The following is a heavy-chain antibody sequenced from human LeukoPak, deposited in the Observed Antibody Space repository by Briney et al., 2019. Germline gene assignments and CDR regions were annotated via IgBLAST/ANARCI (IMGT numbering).Heavy chain of an antibody. D-gene: IGHD1-26*01. CDR1: GFNLGAYR. CDR2: INQDGSEK. J-gene: IGHJ5*02. V-gene: IGHV3-7*01. CDR3: ARENLGSSYNWLDP. Sequence: GGSLRLSRAASGFNLGAYRMSWVRQAPGKGLEWVANINQDGSEKNFVDSVKGRFTVSKDNARKTVYLQMNSLRAEDTALYYCARENLGSSYNWLDPWGQGTLVTVSS.